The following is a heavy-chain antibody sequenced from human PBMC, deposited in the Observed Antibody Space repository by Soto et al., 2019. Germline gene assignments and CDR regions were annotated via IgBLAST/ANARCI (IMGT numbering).Heavy chain of an antibody. CDR2: IKSKTDGGTT. CDR1: GFTFSNAW. V-gene: IGHV3-15*01. J-gene: IGHJ4*02. CDR3: ATQAGGPYFDY. D-gene: IGHD3-16*01. Sequence: EVQLVESGGGLVKPGGSLRLSCAASGFTFSNAWMSWVRQAPGKGLEWVGRIKSKTDGGTTDYAAPVKGRFTISSDDSNNTLYLQMNSLKTEDTAVYYCATQAGGPYFDYWGQGTLVTVSS.